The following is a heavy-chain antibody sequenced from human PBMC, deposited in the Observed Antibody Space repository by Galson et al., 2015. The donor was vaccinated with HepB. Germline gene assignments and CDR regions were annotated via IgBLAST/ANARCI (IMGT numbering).Heavy chain of an antibody. V-gene: IGHV3-9*01. J-gene: IGHJ6*04. CDR1: GFGFHNYA. CDR2: ISWGGNNK. CDR3: AKDIGYSSGWYTAALDV. Sequence: SLRLSCAASGFGFHNYAMHWVRQAPGKGLEWVSGISWGGNNKGYADSVKGRFTISRDNAKNSLSLQMNSLGPEDTALYYCAKDIGYSSGWYTAALDVWGKGTTVTVSS. D-gene: IGHD6-19*01.